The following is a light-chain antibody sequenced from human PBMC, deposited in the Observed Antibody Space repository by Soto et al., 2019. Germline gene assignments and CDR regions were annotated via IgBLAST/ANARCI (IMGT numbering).Light chain of an antibody. CDR1: QSISSK. Sequence: EIVMTQSPAILSVSPVEGATLSCRASQSISSKLAWYQQKPGQTHRLLIYGASTRATGVPARFTGSGSGTEFTLTISSLQSEDFAVYYCQQYNNWPPVFGQGTRLEIK. CDR2: GAS. CDR3: QQYNNWPPV. J-gene: IGKJ5*01. V-gene: IGKV3-15*01.